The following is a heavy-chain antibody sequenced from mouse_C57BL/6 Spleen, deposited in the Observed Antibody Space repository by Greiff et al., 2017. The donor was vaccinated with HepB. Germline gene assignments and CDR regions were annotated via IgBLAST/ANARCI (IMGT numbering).Heavy chain of an antibody. D-gene: IGHD1-1*01. V-gene: IGHV1-81*01. CDR1: GYTFTSYG. CDR2: IYPRSGNT. J-gene: IGHJ3*01. CDR3: AREGAYYYGSRTAWFAY. Sequence: QVQLQQSGAELARPGASVKLSCKASGYTFTSYGISWVKQRTGQGLEWIGEIYPRSGNTYYNEKFKGKATLTADKSSSTAYMELRSLTSEDSAVYFCAREGAYYYGSRTAWFAYWGQGTLVTVSA.